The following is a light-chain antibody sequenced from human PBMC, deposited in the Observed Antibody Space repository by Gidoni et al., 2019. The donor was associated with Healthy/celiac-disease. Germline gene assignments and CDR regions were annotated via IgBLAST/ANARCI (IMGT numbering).Light chain of an antibody. J-gene: IGKJ1*01. CDR2: DAS. CDR3: QQYDNLPRT. V-gene: IGKV1-33*01. Sequence: DTHMTQSPSSLSASVGDRVTITCQASQDISNYLNWYQQKPGKAPKLLIYDASNLETGVPSRFSGSGSGTNFTFTISSLEAGDIARYYCQQYDNLPRTFGQGTKVEIK. CDR1: QDISNY.